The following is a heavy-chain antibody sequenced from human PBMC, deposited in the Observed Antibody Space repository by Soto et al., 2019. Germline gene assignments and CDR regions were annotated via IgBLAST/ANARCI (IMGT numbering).Heavy chain of an antibody. CDR2: IIPILGIA. V-gene: IGHV1-69*02. Sequence: VQLVQSGAEVKKPGSSVKVSCKASGGTFSSYIISWVRQAPGQGLEWMGRIIPILGIANYAQKFQGRVTITADKSTSTASIALSSLRSEDTAVYYCARFPQTAIVGAAYFDYWGQGTLVTVSS. CDR3: ARFPQTAIVGAAYFDY. D-gene: IGHD1-26*01. CDR1: GGTFSSYI. J-gene: IGHJ4*02.